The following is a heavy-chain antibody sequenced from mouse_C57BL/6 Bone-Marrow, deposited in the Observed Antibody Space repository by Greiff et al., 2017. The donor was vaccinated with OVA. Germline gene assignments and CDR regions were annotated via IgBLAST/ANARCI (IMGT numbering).Heavy chain of an antibody. CDR3: ALWLPLDY. CDR1: GYSFTGYY. J-gene: IGHJ2*01. CDR2: INPSTGGT. D-gene: IGHD2-2*01. V-gene: IGHV1-42*01. Sequence: EVQRVESGPELVKPGASVKISCKASGYSFTGYYMNWVKQSPEKSLEWIGEINPSTGGTTYNQKFKAKATLTVDKSSSTAYMQLKSLTSEDSAVYYCALWLPLDYWGQGTTLTVSS.